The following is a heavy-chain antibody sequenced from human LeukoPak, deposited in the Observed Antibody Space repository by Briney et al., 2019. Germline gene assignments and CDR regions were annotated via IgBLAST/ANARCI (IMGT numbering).Heavy chain of an antibody. CDR2: IYYSGST. V-gene: IGHV4-59*08. Sequence: PSETLSLTCTVSGGSISSYYWSWFRHPPGKGVEWIGYIYYSGSTNYNTSLKSRVTISVDTSKNQFSLKLSSVTAADTAVYYCARRDGYSSGYYVYWGQGTLVTVSS. J-gene: IGHJ4*02. CDR3: ARRDGYSSGYYVY. D-gene: IGHD6-19*01. CDR1: GGSISSYY.